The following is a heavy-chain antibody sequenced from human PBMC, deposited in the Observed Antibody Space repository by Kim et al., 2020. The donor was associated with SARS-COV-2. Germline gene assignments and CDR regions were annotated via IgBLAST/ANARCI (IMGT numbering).Heavy chain of an antibody. CDR1: GGSISSSSYY. Sequence: SETLSLTCTVSGGSISSSSYYWGWIRQPPGKGLEWIGSIYYSGSTYYNPSLKSRVTISVDTSKNQFSLKLSSVTAADTAVYYCARHFSPYGSGDPRNWFDPWGQGTLVTVSS. J-gene: IGHJ5*02. CDR2: IYYSGST. D-gene: IGHD3-10*01. CDR3: ARHFSPYGSGDPRNWFDP. V-gene: IGHV4-39*01.